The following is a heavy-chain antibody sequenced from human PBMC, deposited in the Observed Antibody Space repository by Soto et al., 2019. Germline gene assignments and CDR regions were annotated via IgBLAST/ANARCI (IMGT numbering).Heavy chain of an antibody. J-gene: IGHJ4*02. CDR3: AKDIRYCSSTSCYDFFFDY. Sequence: GGSLRLSCAASGFTFSSYAMSWVRQAPGKGLEWVSAISGSGGSTYYADSVKGRFTISRDNSKNTLYLQMNSLRAEDTAVYYCAKDIRYCSSTSCYDFFFDYWGQGTLVTVSP. CDR1: GFTFSSYA. V-gene: IGHV3-23*01. CDR2: ISGSGGST. D-gene: IGHD2-2*01.